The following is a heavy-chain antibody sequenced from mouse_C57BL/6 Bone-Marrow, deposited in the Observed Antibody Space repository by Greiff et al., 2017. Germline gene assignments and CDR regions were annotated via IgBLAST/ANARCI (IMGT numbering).Heavy chain of an antibody. CDR1: GYTFTSYW. V-gene: IGHV1-5*01. CDR2: IYPGNSDT. J-gene: IGHJ3*01. CDR3: TRDTLAY. Sequence: EVMLVESGTVLARPGASVKMSCKTSGYTFTSYWMHWVKQRPGQGLEWIGAIYPGNSDTSYNQKFKGEAKLTAVTSASTAYMELSSLTNEDSAVYYWTRDTLAYWGQGTLVTVSA.